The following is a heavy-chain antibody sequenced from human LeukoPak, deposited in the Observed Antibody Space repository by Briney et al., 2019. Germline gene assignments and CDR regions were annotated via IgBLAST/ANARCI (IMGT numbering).Heavy chain of an antibody. CDR3: AREEVVVTPGGY. Sequence: SETLSLTCTVSGGSISSGDYYWRWIRQPPGKGLEWIGYIYYSGSTYYNPSLKSRVTISVDTSKNQFSLKLSSVTAADTAVYYCAREEVVVTPGGYWGQGTLVTVSS. V-gene: IGHV4-30-4*01. J-gene: IGHJ4*02. CDR2: IYYSGST. CDR1: GGSISSGDYY. D-gene: IGHD3-22*01.